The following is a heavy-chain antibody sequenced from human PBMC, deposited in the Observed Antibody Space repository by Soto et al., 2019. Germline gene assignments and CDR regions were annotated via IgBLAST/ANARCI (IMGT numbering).Heavy chain of an antibody. V-gene: IGHV3-23*01. CDR3: AKDRHCSGGSCDRYFVDY. Sequence: GSLRLSCAASGFTFISYAMSWVRQAPGKGLEWVSAISGGGDNTYYADSVKGRFTISRDNSKNTLYLQMNSLRAEDTAVYYFAKDRHCSGGSCDRYFVDYWGQGTLVTVSS. J-gene: IGHJ4*02. CDR1: GFTFISYA. CDR2: ISGGGDNT. D-gene: IGHD2-15*01.